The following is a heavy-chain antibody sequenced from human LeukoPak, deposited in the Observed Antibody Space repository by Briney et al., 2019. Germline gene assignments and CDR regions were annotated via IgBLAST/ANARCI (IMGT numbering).Heavy chain of an antibody. J-gene: IGHJ4*02. V-gene: IGHV3-48*01. CDR3: ARDGGLGYSYGRFDY. D-gene: IGHD5-18*01. CDR1: GFTFSSYS. Sequence: GGSLRLSCAASGFTFSSYSMNWVRQAPGKGLEWVSYISSSSSTIYYADSVKGRFTISRDNAKNSLYLQMNSLRAEDTAVYYCARDGGLGYSYGRFDYWGQGTLVTVSP. CDR2: ISSSSSTI.